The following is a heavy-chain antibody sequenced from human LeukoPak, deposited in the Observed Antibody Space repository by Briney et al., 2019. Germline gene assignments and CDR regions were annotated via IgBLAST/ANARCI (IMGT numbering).Heavy chain of an antibody. CDR1: GGSINRGTHY. Sequence: SETLSLTCTVSGGSINRGTHYWSWIRQYPGKGLEWIGYIYYSGNTNYNPSLKSRVTISVDTSKNQFSLKLNSVTTADTAVYYCARAGGGWQLHDYWGQGTLVTVSS. D-gene: IGHD2-15*01. CDR2: IYYSGNT. V-gene: IGHV4-61*01. CDR3: ARAGGGWQLHDY. J-gene: IGHJ4*02.